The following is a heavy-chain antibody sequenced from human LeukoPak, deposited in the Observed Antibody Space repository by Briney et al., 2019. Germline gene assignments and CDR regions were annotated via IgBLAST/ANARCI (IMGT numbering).Heavy chain of an antibody. Sequence: GGSLRLSCAASGFTFSRYCLTWVRQAPGKGLEWVANIRQDGRDKHYVDSVKGRFTISRDNSKNSLYLQMNSLRDEDTAMYYCARYVSDENFSASRIHLDYWGQGTLVTVSS. CDR1: GFTFSRYC. CDR2: IRQDGRDK. CDR3: ARYVSDENFSASRIHLDY. J-gene: IGHJ4*02. D-gene: IGHD2-15*01. V-gene: IGHV3-7*01.